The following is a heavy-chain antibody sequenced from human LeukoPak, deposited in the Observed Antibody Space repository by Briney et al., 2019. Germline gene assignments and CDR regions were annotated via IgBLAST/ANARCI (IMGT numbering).Heavy chain of an antibody. J-gene: IGHJ4*02. CDR1: GGSISSSSYY. V-gene: IGHV4-39*01. CDR2: IYYSGST. Sequence: SETLSLTCTVSGGSISSSSYYWGWIRQPPGKGLEWIGSIYYSGSTYYNPSLKSRVTISVDTSKNQFSLKLSSVTAADTAVYYCARHPPPYSSSGYYFDYWGQGTLVTVSS. D-gene: IGHD6-6*01. CDR3: ARHPPPYSSSGYYFDY.